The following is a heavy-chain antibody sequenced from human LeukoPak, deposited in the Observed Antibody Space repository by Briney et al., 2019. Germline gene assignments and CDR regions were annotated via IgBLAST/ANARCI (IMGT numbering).Heavy chain of an antibody. CDR3: ARDYHYYDSSGYYPHPYFDY. D-gene: IGHD3-22*01. J-gene: IGHJ4*02. CDR1: GFTFSDYY. Sequence: PGGSLRLSCAAFGFTFSDYYMSWIRQAPGKGLEWVSYISSSGSTIYYADSVKGRFTISRDNAKDSLYLQMNSLRAEDTAVYYCARDYHYYDSSGYYPHPYFDYWGQGTLVTVSS. V-gene: IGHV3-11*04. CDR2: ISSSGSTI.